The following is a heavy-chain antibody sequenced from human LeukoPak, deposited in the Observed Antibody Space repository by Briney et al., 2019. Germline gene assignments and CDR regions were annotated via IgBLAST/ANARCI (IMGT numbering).Heavy chain of an antibody. J-gene: IGHJ3*02. CDR2: IIPIFGTA. Sequence: GSSVKVSCKASGGTFSSYAISWVRQAPGQGLEWMGGIIPIFGTANYAQKFQGRVTITTDESTSAAYMELSSLRSEDTAVYYCARDRDGSYYSAFDIWGQGTMVTVSS. V-gene: IGHV1-69*05. D-gene: IGHD1-26*01. CDR3: ARDRDGSYYSAFDI. CDR1: GGTFSSYA.